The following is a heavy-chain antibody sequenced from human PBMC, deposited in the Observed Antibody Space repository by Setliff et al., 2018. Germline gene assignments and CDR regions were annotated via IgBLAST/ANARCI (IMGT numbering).Heavy chain of an antibody. V-gene: IGHV4-59*01. CDR2: IYYSGST. Sequence: PSETLSLTCTVSGGSISSYYWSWIRQPPGKGLEWIGYIYYSGSTNYNPSLKSRVTISVDTSKNQFSLKLSSVTAADTAVYYCARDRPIAAAGTFIRYYYYYGMDVWGKGTTVTVSS. J-gene: IGHJ6*04. D-gene: IGHD6-13*01. CDR1: GGSISSYY. CDR3: ARDRPIAAAGTFIRYYYYYGMDV.